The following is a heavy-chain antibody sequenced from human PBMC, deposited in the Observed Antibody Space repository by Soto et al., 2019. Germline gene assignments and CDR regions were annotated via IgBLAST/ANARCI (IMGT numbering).Heavy chain of an antibody. V-gene: IGHV3-33*01. CDR1: GFTFSSYG. CDR2: IWYDGSNK. J-gene: IGHJ6*04. CDR3: VREYSSGWYRNPMDV. Sequence: PGGSLRLSCAASGFTFSSYGMHWVRQAPGKGLEWVAVIWYDGSNKYYADSVKGRFTISRDNSKNTLYLQMNSLRAEDTAVYYCVREYSSGWYRNPMDVWGKGTTVTVSS. D-gene: IGHD6-19*01.